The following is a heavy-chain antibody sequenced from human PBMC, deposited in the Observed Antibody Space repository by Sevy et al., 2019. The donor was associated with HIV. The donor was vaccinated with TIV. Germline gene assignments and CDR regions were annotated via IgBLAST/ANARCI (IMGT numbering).Heavy chain of an antibody. CDR1: GFTFSSYS. Sequence: GGSLRLSCAASGFTFSSYSMNWVRQAPGKGLEWVSSISSSSSYIYYADSVKGRFTISRDNAKNSLYLQMNSLRAEDTAVYYCARGSLYYYDSSGYYGSLYWGQGTLVTVSS. D-gene: IGHD3-22*01. CDR3: ARGSLYYYDSSGYYGSLY. V-gene: IGHV3-21*01. J-gene: IGHJ4*02. CDR2: ISSSSSYI.